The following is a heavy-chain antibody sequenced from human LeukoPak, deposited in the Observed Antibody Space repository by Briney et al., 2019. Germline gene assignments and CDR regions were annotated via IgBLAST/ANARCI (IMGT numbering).Heavy chain of an antibody. CDR3: AREGGIMITFGGVIEPYYFDY. V-gene: IGHV2-70*04. CDR1: GFPLSTSGMR. D-gene: IGHD3-16*02. Sequence: SGPALVKPTQTLTLTCTFSGFPLSTSGMRVSWIRQPPGKALEWLARIDWDDDKFYSTSLKTRLTISKDTSKNQVVLTMTNMDPVDTATYYCAREGGIMITFGGVIEPYYFDYWGQGTLVTVSS. CDR2: IDWDDDK. J-gene: IGHJ4*02.